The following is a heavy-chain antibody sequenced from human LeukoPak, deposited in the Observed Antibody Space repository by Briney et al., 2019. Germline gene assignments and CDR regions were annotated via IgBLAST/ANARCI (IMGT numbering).Heavy chain of an antibody. CDR2: ISAYNGNT. Sequence: ASVKVSCKASGYTFTSYGISWVRQAPGQGLEWMGWISAYNGNTNYAQKLQGRVTMTTDTSTSTACMELRSLRSDDTAVYYCARGYSSSWRYYFDYWGQGTLVTVSS. V-gene: IGHV1-18*01. CDR1: GYTFTSYG. D-gene: IGHD6-13*01. J-gene: IGHJ4*02. CDR3: ARGYSSSWRYYFDY.